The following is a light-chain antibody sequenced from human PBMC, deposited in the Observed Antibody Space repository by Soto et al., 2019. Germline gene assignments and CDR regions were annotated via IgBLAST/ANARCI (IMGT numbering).Light chain of an antibody. CDR1: QSVSSN. V-gene: IGKV3-15*01. Sequence: TQSPATLSVSPGERATLSCRASQSVSSNLAWYQQKPGQAPRLLIYGASTRATGIPARFSGSGSGTEFTLTISSLQSEDFAVYYCQQYNNWPPMAFGQGTKVEIK. CDR2: GAS. J-gene: IGKJ1*01. CDR3: QQYNNWPPMA.